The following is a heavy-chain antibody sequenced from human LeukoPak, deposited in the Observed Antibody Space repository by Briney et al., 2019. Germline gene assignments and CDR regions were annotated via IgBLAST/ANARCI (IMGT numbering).Heavy chain of an antibody. V-gene: IGHV2-5*01. CDR3: AHHQGSGGNNWFDP. D-gene: IGHD3-10*01. Sequence: KESGPTLVKPTQTLTLTCTFSGFSLSASGVGVGWIRQPPGKALEWLALIYWNDDKRYSPSLKSRLTITKDTSKNQVVLTMTNMDPVDTATYYCAHHQGSGGNNWFDPWGQGTLVTVSS. J-gene: IGHJ5*02. CDR1: GFSLSASGVG. CDR2: IYWNDDK.